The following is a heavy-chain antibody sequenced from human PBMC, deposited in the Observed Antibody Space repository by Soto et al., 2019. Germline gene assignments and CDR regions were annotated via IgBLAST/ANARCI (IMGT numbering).Heavy chain of an antibody. J-gene: IGHJ6*02. Sequence: QVKLVESGGGAVQPGKSLRLSCTASGFMFNIYAMHWVRQAPGKGLEWVAVIWDDGSKKFYGDSVKGRVTISRDNSRETLYLQMSALRPEVTATYYCARGPRGVGFYDMDVWGPGTAVIV. D-gene: IGHD2-8*01. V-gene: IGHV3-33*01. CDR2: IWDDGSKK. CDR3: ARGPRGVGFYDMDV. CDR1: GFMFNIYA.